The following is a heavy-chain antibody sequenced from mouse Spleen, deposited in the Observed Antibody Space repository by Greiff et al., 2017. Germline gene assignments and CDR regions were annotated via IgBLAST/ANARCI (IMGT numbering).Heavy chain of an antibody. CDR3: ARDRTGTRFAY. D-gene: IGHD4-1*01. V-gene: IGHV1-69*01. Sequence: VQLQQPGAELVMPGASVKLSCKASGYTFTSYWMHWVKQRPGQGLEWIGEIDPSDSYTNYNQKFKAKATLTVDKSSSTAYMQLKSLTSEDSAVYYCARDRTGTRFAYWGQGTLVTVSA. CDR1: GYTFTSYW. CDR2: IDPSDSYT. J-gene: IGHJ3*01.